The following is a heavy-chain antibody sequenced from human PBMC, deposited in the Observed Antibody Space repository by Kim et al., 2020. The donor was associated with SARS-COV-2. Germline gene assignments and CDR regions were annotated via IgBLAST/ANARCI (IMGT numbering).Heavy chain of an antibody. CDR1: GFTFRNYG. D-gene: IGHD3-10*01. CDR2: IAYDGSNK. Sequence: GGSLRLSCAASGFTFRNYGLHWVRQAPGKGLEWVAVIAYDGSNKYYTDSVKGRFIISRDNSKNTLYLQMNSLRAEDTAVYYCATVRSGGSGNYYNDYWGQGTLVIVSS. CDR3: ATVRSGGSGNYYNDY. J-gene: IGHJ4*02. V-gene: IGHV3-30*03.